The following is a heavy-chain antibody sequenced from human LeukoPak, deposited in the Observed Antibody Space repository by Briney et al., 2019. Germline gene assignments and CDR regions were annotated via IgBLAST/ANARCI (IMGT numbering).Heavy chain of an antibody. CDR3: AREGGGNWFDP. Sequence: GGSLRLSCAASGFTFSSYWMSWVRQAPGKGLEWVANIKQDGSEKYYVDSAKGRFTISRDNAKNSLYLQMNSLRAEDTAVYYCAREGGGNWFDPWGQGTLVTVSS. D-gene: IGHD3-16*01. CDR2: IKQDGSEK. CDR1: GFTFSSYW. V-gene: IGHV3-7*03. J-gene: IGHJ5*02.